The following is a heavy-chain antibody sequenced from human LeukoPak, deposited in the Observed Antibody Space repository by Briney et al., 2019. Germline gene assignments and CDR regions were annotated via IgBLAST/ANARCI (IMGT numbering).Heavy chain of an antibody. CDR3: ARDYQGGYGDKTVDY. V-gene: IGHV4-39*07. CDR2: IYYSGIT. D-gene: IGHD5-18*01. CDR1: GGSISSNTYY. J-gene: IGHJ4*02. Sequence: SETLSLTCPVSGGSISSNTYYWGWIRQPPGKGLEWIGSIYYSGITYYNPSLKSRVTISVDTSKNQFSLKLSSVTAADTAVYYCARDYQGGYGDKTVDYWGQGTLVTVSS.